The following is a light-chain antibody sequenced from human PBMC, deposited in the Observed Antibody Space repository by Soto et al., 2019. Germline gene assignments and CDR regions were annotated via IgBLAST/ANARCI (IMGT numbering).Light chain of an antibody. CDR1: QSLLHSNGYDY. V-gene: IGKV2-28*01. CDR2: LGS. Sequence: DIVMTQSPLSLPVTPGEPASISCRSSQSLLHSNGYDYLDWYLQKPEQSPHLLIYLGSNRASGVPDRFSGSGSGTDFTLKISRVEAEDVGVYYCMQALQTPLTFGPGTKVDIK. CDR3: MQALQTPLT. J-gene: IGKJ3*01.